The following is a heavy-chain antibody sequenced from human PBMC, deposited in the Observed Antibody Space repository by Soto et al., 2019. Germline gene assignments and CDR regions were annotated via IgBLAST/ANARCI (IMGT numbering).Heavy chain of an antibody. D-gene: IGHD1-26*01. CDR1: GGSISSSSYY. Sequence: QLQLQESGPGLVKPSETLSLTCTVSGGSISSSSYYWGWIRQPPGKGLAWIGSIYYSGSTYYNPSLKTRVPISVDTSKNQFSLKLSSVTAADTAVYYCARHGPGGSYSDYWGQGTLVTVSS. CDR3: ARHGPGGSYSDY. J-gene: IGHJ4*02. V-gene: IGHV4-39*01. CDR2: IYYSGST.